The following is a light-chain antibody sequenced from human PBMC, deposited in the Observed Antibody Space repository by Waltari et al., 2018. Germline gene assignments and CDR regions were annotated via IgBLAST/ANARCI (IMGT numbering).Light chain of an antibody. Sequence: SYELTQPPSVSVSPGQTASITCSGHKMGDKFACWYQQKPGQSPVLVIYQSTKRPSGIPERFSGSNSGNTATLTSSGTQAMDGADYYCQAWDTITGGVFGGGTKLTVL. CDR3: QAWDTITGGV. CDR1: KMGDKF. CDR2: QST. J-gene: IGLJ2*01. V-gene: IGLV3-1*01.